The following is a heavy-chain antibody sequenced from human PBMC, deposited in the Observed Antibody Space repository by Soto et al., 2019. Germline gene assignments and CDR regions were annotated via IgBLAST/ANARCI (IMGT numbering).Heavy chain of an antibody. J-gene: IGHJ4*02. V-gene: IGHV3-30*03. Sequence: QVQLVESGGGVVQPGRSLRLSCAASGFTFSSYGMHWVRQAPGKGLEWVAVISYDGSNKYYADSVKSRFTISRDNSKNTTYLQMNSLRAEDTAVYYCAILMVQVGAMITFGGVNSTDYWGQGTLVTVSS. CDR3: AILMVQVGAMITFGGVNSTDY. CDR1: GFTFSSYG. D-gene: IGHD3-16*01. CDR2: ISYDGSNK.